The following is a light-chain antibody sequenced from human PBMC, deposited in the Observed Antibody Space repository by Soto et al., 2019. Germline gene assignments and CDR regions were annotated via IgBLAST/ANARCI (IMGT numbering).Light chain of an antibody. CDR1: NIGLKS. Sequence: SYVLTQSPSVSVAPGKTARITCDGNNIGLKSVHWYQQKAGQAPVLVIDYDSDRPSGIPERISGSNSGNTATLTITRVEAGDEADYYCQVWDSSSDHVVFGGGTKLTVL. V-gene: IGLV3-21*04. CDR3: QVWDSSSDHVV. J-gene: IGLJ3*02. CDR2: YDS.